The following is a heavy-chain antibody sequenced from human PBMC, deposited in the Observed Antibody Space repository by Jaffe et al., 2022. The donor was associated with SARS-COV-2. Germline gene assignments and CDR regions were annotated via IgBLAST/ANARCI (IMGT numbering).Heavy chain of an antibody. V-gene: IGHV4-31*03. CDR3: ASSGYSVAPAVSPFDY. CDR1: GGSISSGGYY. J-gene: IGHJ4*02. Sequence: QVQLQESGPGLVKPSQTLSLTCTVSGGSISSGGYYWSWIRQHPGKGLEWIGYIYYSGSTYYNPSLKSRVTISVDTSKNQFSLKLSSVTAADTAVYYCASSGYSVAPAVSPFDYWGQGTLVTVSS. D-gene: IGHD3-22*01. CDR2: IYYSGST.